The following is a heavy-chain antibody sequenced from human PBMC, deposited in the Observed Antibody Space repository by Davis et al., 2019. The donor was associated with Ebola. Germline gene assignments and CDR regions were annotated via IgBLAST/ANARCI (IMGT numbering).Heavy chain of an antibody. CDR3: ARGRGHHESSGGDY. CDR2: INPSGGST. V-gene: IGHV1-46*01. CDR1: GGTFSSYA. Sequence: ASVKVSCKAPGGTFSSYAISWVRQAPGQGLEWMGIINPSGGSTTYAQKFQGRVTMTRDTSAGTLYMELNSLRSEDTALYYCARGRGHHESSGGDYWGQGALVTVSS. J-gene: IGHJ4*02. D-gene: IGHD3-22*01.